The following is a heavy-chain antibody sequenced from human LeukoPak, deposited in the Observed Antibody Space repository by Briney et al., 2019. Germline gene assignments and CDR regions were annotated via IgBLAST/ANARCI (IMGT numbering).Heavy chain of an antibody. CDR3: ARAVIAAAGGRDNWFDP. J-gene: IGHJ5*02. D-gene: IGHD6-13*01. CDR1: GGSISSSSYY. CDR2: IYYSGST. Sequence: SETLSLTCTVSGGSISSSSYYWGWIRQHPGKGLEWIGYIYYSGSTYYNPSLKSRVTISVDTSKNQFSLKLSSVTAADTAVYYCARAVIAAAGGRDNWFDPWGQGTLVTVSS. V-gene: IGHV4-31*03.